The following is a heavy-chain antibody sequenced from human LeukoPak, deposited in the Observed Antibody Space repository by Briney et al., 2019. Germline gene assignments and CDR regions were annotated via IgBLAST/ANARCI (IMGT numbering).Heavy chain of an antibody. Sequence: PGGSLRLSCAAFGFTFSTYSMNWVRQAPGKGLEWVSCISSRSNYIQYADSVKGRFTISRDNAKNSLYLQMNSLRAGDTAVYYCARGPTIVVVPAAINVWGQGTTVTVSS. CDR2: ISSRSNYI. V-gene: IGHV3-21*01. CDR3: ARGPTIVVVPAAINV. D-gene: IGHD2-2*01. J-gene: IGHJ6*02. CDR1: GFTFSTYS.